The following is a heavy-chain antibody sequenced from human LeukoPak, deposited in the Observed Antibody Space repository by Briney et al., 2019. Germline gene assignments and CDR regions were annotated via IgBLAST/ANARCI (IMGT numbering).Heavy chain of an antibody. V-gene: IGHV3-74*01. CDR2: INSDGSDT. J-gene: IGHJ4*02. CDR1: GFIFTTYW. CDR3: TRDLVGATSDF. Sequence: PGGSLRLSCSASGFIFTTYWMHWVREAPGKGPVWVARINSDGSDTYYADSVKGRFTISRDNSKNTVYLQMNSLRAEDTAVYYCTRDLVGATSDFWGQGTLVTVSS. D-gene: IGHD1-26*01.